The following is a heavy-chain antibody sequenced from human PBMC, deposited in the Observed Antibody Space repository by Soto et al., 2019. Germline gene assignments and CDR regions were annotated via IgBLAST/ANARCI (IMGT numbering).Heavy chain of an antibody. CDR1: GFTFSDYY. Sequence: GGSLRLSCAASGFTFSDYYMSWIRQAPGKGLEWVSYISSSGSAIYYADSVKGRFTISRDNAKNSLYLQMNSLRAEDTAVYYCARDGYYDFWSGYYPVDVWGKGTTVTVSS. V-gene: IGHV3-11*01. CDR2: ISSSGSAI. D-gene: IGHD3-3*01. J-gene: IGHJ6*03. CDR3: ARDGYYDFWSGYYPVDV.